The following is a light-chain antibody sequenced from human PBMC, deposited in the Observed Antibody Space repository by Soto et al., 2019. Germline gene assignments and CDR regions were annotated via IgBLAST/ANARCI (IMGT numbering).Light chain of an antibody. CDR3: QQSYSTLLT. J-gene: IGKJ4*01. CDR1: QSISSY. CDR2: AAS. Sequence: IQMTQSPSSLSAYERDRVTITCRASQSISSYLNWYQQKPGKAPKLLIYAASSLQSGVPSRFSGSGSGTDFTLTISSLQPEDFATYYCQQSYSTLLTFGGGTKVDIK. V-gene: IGKV1-39*01.